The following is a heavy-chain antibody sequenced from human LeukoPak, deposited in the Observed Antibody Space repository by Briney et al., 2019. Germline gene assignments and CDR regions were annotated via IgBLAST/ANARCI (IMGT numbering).Heavy chain of an antibody. Sequence: PGGSLRLSCAASGFTFSSYSLNWVRPAPGKGLGWGSSISSSSSYIYYADSVKGRFTISKDNAKNSLDLQMNSLRAEDTAVYYCARGGDYYDFWSGENWFDPWGQGTLVTVSS. CDR3: ARGGDYYDFWSGENWFDP. CDR2: ISSSSSYI. J-gene: IGHJ5*02. CDR1: GFTFSSYS. D-gene: IGHD3-3*01. V-gene: IGHV3-21*01.